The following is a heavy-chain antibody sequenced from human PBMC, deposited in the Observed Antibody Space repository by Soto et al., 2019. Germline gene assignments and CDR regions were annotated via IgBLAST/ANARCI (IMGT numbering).Heavy chain of an antibody. CDR3: AGHEAPSGWYFDY. V-gene: IGHV4-39*01. D-gene: IGHD6-19*01. J-gene: IGHJ4*02. Sequence: QLQLQESGPGLVKPSETLSLTCTVSGGSISSSSYYWGWIRQPPGKGLEWIGSIYYSGSTYYNPSLKSRVPLSVDPSKNPFSLKLSYVTAADTAVYYCAGHEAPSGWYFDYWGQGTLVTVSS. CDR1: GGSISSSSYY. CDR2: IYYSGST.